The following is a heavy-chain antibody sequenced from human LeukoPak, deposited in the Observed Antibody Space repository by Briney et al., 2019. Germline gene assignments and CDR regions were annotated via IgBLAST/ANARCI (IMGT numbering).Heavy chain of an antibody. D-gene: IGHD3-10*01. V-gene: IGHV3-48*04. Sequence: GGSLRLSCAASGFTFSSYAMSWVRQAPGKGLEWVSSISSSSSTINYADSMRGRFTISRDNAKNSLYLQMNGLRADDTAVYYCARTQLNGSRAPWGQGTLVTVSS. J-gene: IGHJ5*02. CDR2: ISSSSSTI. CDR3: ARTQLNGSRAP. CDR1: GFTFSSYA.